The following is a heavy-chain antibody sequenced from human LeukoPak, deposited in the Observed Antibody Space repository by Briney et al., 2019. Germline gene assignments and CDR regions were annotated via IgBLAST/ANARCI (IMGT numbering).Heavy chain of an antibody. J-gene: IGHJ4*02. Sequence: SETLSLTCAVYGGSLSGYYWSWIRQPPGKGLEWIGEINHSGNTNYNPSLKSRVTISVDTPKNQFSLVLTSVTAADTAMYYCARGGRYCSGGSCYLDYWGQGTLVTVSS. CDR2: INHSGNT. V-gene: IGHV4-34*01. CDR1: GGSLSGYY. D-gene: IGHD2-15*01. CDR3: ARGGRYCSGGSCYLDY.